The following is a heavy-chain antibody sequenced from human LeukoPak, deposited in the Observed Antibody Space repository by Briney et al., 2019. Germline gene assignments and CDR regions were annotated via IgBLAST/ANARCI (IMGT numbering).Heavy chain of an antibody. Sequence: GASVKVSCKASGYTFTGYYMHWVRQAPGQGLEWMGWINPNSGGTNYAQKFQGRVTMTRDTSISTAYMELSRLRSDDTAVYYCASISSGSYTNYYHYYMDVWGKGTTVTVSS. CDR3: ASISSGSYTNYYHYYMDV. CDR2: INPNSGGT. CDR1: GYTFTGYY. J-gene: IGHJ6*03. V-gene: IGHV1-2*02. D-gene: IGHD3-10*01.